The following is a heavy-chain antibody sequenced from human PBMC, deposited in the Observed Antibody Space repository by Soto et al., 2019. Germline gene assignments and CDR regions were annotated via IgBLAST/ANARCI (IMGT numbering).Heavy chain of an antibody. J-gene: IGHJ3*02. Sequence: QVPLVQSGAEVKKPGASVKVSCKASGYTFTSYDINWVRQATGQGLEWMGWMNPNSGNTGYAQKFQGRVTMTRNTSISTAYMELSSLRSEDTAVYYCARMTYHYDFWSGYFSDDAFDIWGQGTMVTVSS. V-gene: IGHV1-8*01. D-gene: IGHD3-3*01. CDR3: ARMTYHYDFWSGYFSDDAFDI. CDR2: MNPNSGNT. CDR1: GYTFTSYD.